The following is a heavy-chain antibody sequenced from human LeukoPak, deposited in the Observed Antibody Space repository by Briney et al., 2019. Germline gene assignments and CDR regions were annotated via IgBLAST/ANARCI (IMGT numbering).Heavy chain of an antibody. CDR1: GGSISSNYY. V-gene: IGHV4-39*01. D-gene: IGHD6-19*01. CDR3: TGKQWLVMYYFDY. J-gene: IGHJ4*02. Sequence: SETLSLTCTVSGGSISSNYYWGWIRQPPGKGLEWIGSIYYSGSTYYNPSLKSRVTISVDTSKNQFSLKLNSVTAADTVVYYCTGKQWLVMYYFDYWGQGTLVTVSS. CDR2: IYYSGST.